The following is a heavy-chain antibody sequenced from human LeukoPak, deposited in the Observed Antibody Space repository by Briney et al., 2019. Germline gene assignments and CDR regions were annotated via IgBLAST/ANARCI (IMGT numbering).Heavy chain of an antibody. Sequence: GGSLRLSCAASGFTFSSYSMNWVRQAPGKGLEWVSSLSSSSSYIYYADSVKGRFTISRDNAKNSLSLQMNSLRAEDTAVYYCARESARVRGGEFDYWGQGTLVTVSS. CDR2: LSSSSSYI. D-gene: IGHD3-10*01. V-gene: IGHV3-21*01. CDR3: ARESARVRGGEFDY. J-gene: IGHJ4*02. CDR1: GFTFSSYS.